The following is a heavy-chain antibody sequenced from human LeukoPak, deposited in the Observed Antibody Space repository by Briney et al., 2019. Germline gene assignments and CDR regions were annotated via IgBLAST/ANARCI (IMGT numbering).Heavy chain of an antibody. D-gene: IGHD3-10*01. V-gene: IGHV4-34*01. J-gene: IGHJ4*02. CDR1: GGSFSGYY. CDR2: INHSGST. CDR3: ASGSRIGSGSAVDY. Sequence: PSETLSLTCAVYGGSFSGYYWSWIRQPPGKGLEWIGEINHSGSTNYNPSLKSRVTISVDTSKNQFSLKPSSVTAADTAVYYCASGSRIGSGSAVDYWGQGTLVTVSS.